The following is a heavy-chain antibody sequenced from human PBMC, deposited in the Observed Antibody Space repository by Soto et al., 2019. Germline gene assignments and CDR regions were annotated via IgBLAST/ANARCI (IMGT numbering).Heavy chain of an antibody. V-gene: IGHV1-18*01. J-gene: IGHJ4*02. CDR2: ISAYNGNT. Sequence: QVQLVQSGAEVKKPGASVKVSCKASGYTFTSYGISWVRQAPGQGLEWMGWISAYNGNTNYAHKRQDGVTITTDTATHTAYMELRCLRSDGQAMYYCARDVAAGQLHYWGQGTLVTVSS. CDR3: ARDVAAGQLHY. D-gene: IGHD6-13*01. CDR1: GYTFTSYG.